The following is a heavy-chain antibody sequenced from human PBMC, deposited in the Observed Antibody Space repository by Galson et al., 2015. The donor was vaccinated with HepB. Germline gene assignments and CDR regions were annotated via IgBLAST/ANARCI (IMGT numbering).Heavy chain of an antibody. CDR2: FDPEAGET. J-gene: IGHJ5*02. CDR1: GYTLTELS. CDR3: ATAFHRVGGTHRYTRGWFGP. V-gene: IGHV1-24*01. D-gene: IGHD3-16*02. Sequence: SVKVSCKVSGYTLTELSMHWARRAPGEGLEWMGGFDPEAGETIYAQMFQGRLTMTEDTSTDTAYMELSSLRSEDTAVYYCATAFHRVGGTHRYTRGWFGPWGQGTLVTVSS.